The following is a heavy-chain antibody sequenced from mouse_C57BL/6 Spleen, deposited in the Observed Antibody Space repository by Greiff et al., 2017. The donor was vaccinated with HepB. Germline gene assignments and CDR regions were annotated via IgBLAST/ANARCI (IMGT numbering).Heavy chain of an antibody. CDR3: ARHFDYYGSSTDY. J-gene: IGHJ2*01. CDR1: GYTFTSYW. Sequence: QVQLQQSGAELVKPGASVKLSCKASGYTFTSYWMQWVKQRPGQGLEWIGEIDPSDSYTNYNQKFKGKATLTVDTSSSTAYMQLSSLTSEDSAVYYCARHFDYYGSSTDYWGQGTTLTVSS. D-gene: IGHD1-1*01. V-gene: IGHV1-50*01. CDR2: IDPSDSYT.